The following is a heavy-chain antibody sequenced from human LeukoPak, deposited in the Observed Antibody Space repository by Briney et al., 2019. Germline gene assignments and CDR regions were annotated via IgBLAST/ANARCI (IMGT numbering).Heavy chain of an antibody. J-gene: IGHJ4*02. CDR2: ISGSGDST. CDR1: GFTFSSFA. D-gene: IGHD2-15*01. Sequence: GGSLRLSCAASGFTFSSFALSWVRQAPGKGLEWVSSISGSGDSTYYLESVKGRFTISRDNSESTLYLQMNSLRAEDTAVYYCARDGIEVAATPSPGYWGQGTLVTVSS. V-gene: IGHV3-23*01. CDR3: ARDGIEVAATPSPGY.